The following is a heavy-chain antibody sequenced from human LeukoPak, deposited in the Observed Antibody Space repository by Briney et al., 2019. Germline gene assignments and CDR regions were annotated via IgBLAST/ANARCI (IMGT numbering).Heavy chain of an antibody. V-gene: IGHV3-7*01. CDR1: GFTFGNYW. CDR3: ARWATSFDL. J-gene: IGHJ4*02. Sequence: GGSLRLSCAASGFTFGNYWMSWVRQAPGKGLEWVANIKQDGGDKYYVDSVTGRFTISRDNAKNSLYLQMNSLRAEDTAVYYCARWATSFDLWGQGTLVSVSS. CDR2: IKQDGGDK. D-gene: IGHD6-6*01.